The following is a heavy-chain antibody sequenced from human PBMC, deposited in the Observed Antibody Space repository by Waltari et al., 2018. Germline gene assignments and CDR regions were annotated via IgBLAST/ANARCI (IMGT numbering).Heavy chain of an antibody. CDR1: GGSISSHY. CDR2: IYYSGST. V-gene: IGHV4-59*11. J-gene: IGHJ5*02. CDR3: ARAYVDIVATTLSVVWFDP. D-gene: IGHD5-12*01. Sequence: QVQLQESGPGLVKPSETLSLTCTVSGGSISSHYWSWIRQPPGKGLEWIGYIYYSGSTNYNPSLKSRVTISVDTSKNQFSLKLSSVTAADTAVYYWARAYVDIVATTLSVVWFDPWGQGTLVTVSS.